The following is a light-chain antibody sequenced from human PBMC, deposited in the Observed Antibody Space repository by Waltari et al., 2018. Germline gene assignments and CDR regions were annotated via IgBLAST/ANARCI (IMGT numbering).Light chain of an antibody. V-gene: IGLV3-21*04. Sequence: SYVLTQPPSVSVAPGKTATITCGGNNIGSKSVHWYQQKPGQAPVLVMYDDSDRPSGTPERFSGSNSGNTATLTISRVEAGDEADYYCHVWDSYSDHAVFGGGTQLTVL. J-gene: IGLJ7*01. CDR2: DDS. CDR3: HVWDSYSDHAV. CDR1: NIGSKS.